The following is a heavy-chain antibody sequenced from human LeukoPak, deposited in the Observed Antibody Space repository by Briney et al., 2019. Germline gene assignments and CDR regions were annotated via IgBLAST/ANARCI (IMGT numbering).Heavy chain of an antibody. V-gene: IGHV4-30-2*01. D-gene: IGHD2-2*01. CDR2: IYHSGST. CDR1: GGSISSGGYS. CDR3: ALGYCSSTSCYGAFDV. Sequence: SETLSLTCAVSGGSISSGGYSWSWIRQPPGKGLEWIGYIYHSGSTYYNPSLKSRVTIPVDRSKNQFSLKLSSVTAADTAVYYCALGYCSSTSCYGAFDVWGQGTMVTVSS. J-gene: IGHJ3*01.